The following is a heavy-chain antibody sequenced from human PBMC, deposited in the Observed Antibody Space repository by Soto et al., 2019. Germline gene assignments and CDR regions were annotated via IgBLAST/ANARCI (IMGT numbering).Heavy chain of an antibody. CDR1: GGSISIDDYY. J-gene: IGHJ4*02. D-gene: IGHD2-2*01. CDR3: ARVGEYCSSTSCYRFHEYFDY. V-gene: IGHV4-31*03. CDR2: KSYSGST. Sequence: SETLSLTCTVSGGSISIDDYYWDWIRHHPGKGPECIGHKSYSGSTYYNPSLKSRVTISVDTSKNQFSLKLSSVTAADTAVYYCARVGEYCSSTSCYRFHEYFDYWGQGTLVTVSS.